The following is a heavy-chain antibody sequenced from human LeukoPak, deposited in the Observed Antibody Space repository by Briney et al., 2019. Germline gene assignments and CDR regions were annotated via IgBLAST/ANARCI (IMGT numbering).Heavy chain of an antibody. J-gene: IGHJ4*02. D-gene: IGHD6-19*01. CDR3: ARVVLSSGWLDY. CDR2: ISYDGSNK. V-gene: IGHV3-30*14. CDR1: GFSFSSYG. Sequence: GGSLRLSCAASGFSFSSYGMHWVRQAPGKGLEWVAVISYDGSNKYYADSVKGRFTISRDNSKNTLYLQMGSLRADDMAVYYCARVVLSSGWLDYWGQGTLVTVSS.